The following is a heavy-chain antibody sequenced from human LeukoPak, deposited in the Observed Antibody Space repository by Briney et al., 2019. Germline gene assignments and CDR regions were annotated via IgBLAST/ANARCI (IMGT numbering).Heavy chain of an antibody. Sequence: VASVKVSCTASAYTFTSYGISWVRRAPGQGLEWIGWINPYNGNTDYAQSLQGRVTMTTDTSTSTAYMELRSLRSDDTAVYYCAREMATIVNQFDYWGQGTLVTVSS. D-gene: IGHD5-24*01. CDR3: AREMATIVNQFDY. J-gene: IGHJ4*02. V-gene: IGHV1-18*01. CDR1: AYTFTSYG. CDR2: INPYNGNT.